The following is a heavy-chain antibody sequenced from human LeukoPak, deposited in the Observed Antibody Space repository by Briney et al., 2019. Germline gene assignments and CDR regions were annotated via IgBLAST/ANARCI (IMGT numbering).Heavy chain of an antibody. CDR1: GGSISSSSYY. J-gene: IGHJ4*02. Sequence: PSETLSLTCTVSGGSISSSSYYWGWIRQPPGKGLEWIGSIYYSGSTYYNPSLKSRVTISVDTSKNQFSLKLSSVTAADTAVYYCASQHIAVAGFDYWGQGTLVTVSS. CDR2: IYYSGST. V-gene: IGHV4-39*01. CDR3: ASQHIAVAGFDY. D-gene: IGHD6-19*01.